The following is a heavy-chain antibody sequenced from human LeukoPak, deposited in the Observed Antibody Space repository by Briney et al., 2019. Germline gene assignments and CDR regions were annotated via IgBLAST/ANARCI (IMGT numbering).Heavy chain of an antibody. Sequence: PGGSLRLSCAASGFTVSSNYMSWVRQAPGKGLEWVSVIYSGGSTYYADSVKGRFTISRDNSKNTLYLQMNSLRAEDTAVYYCAREADFDDGGDAFDIWGQGTMVTVSS. CDR1: GFTVSSNY. CDR2: IYSGGST. V-gene: IGHV3-66*01. J-gene: IGHJ3*02. D-gene: IGHD1-1*01. CDR3: AREADFDDGGDAFDI.